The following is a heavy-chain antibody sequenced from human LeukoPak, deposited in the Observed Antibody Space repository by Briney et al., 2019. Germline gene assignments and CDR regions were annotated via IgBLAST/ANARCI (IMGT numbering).Heavy chain of an antibody. J-gene: IGHJ4*02. CDR3: AKGLSGGLFDY. Sequence: SGGSLRLSCAASGFTFNNYWMHWVRQAPGKGLVWVSRINTDGISTNYADSVKGRFTISRDNSKNTLYLQMNSLRAEDTAVYYCAKGLSGGLFDYWGQGTLVTVSS. D-gene: IGHD3-10*01. CDR1: GFTFNNYW. V-gene: IGHV3-74*01. CDR2: INTDGIST.